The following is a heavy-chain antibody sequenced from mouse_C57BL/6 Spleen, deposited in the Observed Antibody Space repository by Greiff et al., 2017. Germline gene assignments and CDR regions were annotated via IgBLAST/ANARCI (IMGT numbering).Heavy chain of an antibody. CDR1: GYTFTDYY. CDR3: ARRDSSGLFDD. J-gene: IGHJ2*01. D-gene: IGHD3-2*02. Sequence: QVQLQQSGAELVRPGASVKLSCKASGYTFTDYYINWVKQRPGQGLEWIARIYPGSGNTYYNEKFKGKATLTAEKSSSTAYMQLSSLTSEDSAVYFCARRDSSGLFDDWGQGTTLTVSS. V-gene: IGHV1-76*01. CDR2: IYPGSGNT.